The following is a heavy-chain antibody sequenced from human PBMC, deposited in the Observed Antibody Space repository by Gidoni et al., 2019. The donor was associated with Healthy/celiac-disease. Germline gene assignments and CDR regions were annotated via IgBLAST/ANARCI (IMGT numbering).Heavy chain of an antibody. J-gene: IGHJ4*02. CDR2: MNPNSGNT. CDR3: ARVTAVWFRELFLGDY. V-gene: IGHV1-8*01. Sequence: QVQLVQSGAEVKKPGASVKVSCKASGYTFPSYDINWVRQATGQGLEWMGWMNPNSGNTGYAQKFQGRVTMTRNTSISTAYMELSSLRSEDTAVYYCARVTAVWFRELFLGDYWGQGTLVTVSS. D-gene: IGHD3-10*01. CDR1: GYTFPSYD.